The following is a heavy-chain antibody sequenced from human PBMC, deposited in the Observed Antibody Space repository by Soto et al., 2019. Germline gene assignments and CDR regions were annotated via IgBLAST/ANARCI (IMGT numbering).Heavy chain of an antibody. D-gene: IGHD1-1*01. J-gene: IGHJ3*01. CDR1: GVPLSTSGVG. CDR2: IYWNDDE. CDR3: ARGLATLPVFAFDV. Sequence: QITLEGSGPTLVKPTQTLTLTCTLSGVPLSTSGVGLGWVRQTPGKTLEWLALIYWNDDEHYNPSLTSRLTITKVTSRNQALLMMTNMDPADTGTYYCARGLATLPVFAFDVWGQGTVVTVSS. V-gene: IGHV2-5*01.